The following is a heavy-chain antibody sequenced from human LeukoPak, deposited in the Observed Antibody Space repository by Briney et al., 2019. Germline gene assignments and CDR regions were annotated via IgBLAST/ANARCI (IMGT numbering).Heavy chain of an antibody. Sequence: GGSLRLSCAASGFTFSSYGMHWVRQAPGKGLEWVAFIRYDGSNKYYADSVKGRFTISRDNSKNTLYLQMNSLRAEDTAVYYCAKDRGSYYAFDYWGQGTLVTVSS. D-gene: IGHD1-26*01. CDR2: IRYDGSNK. V-gene: IGHV3-30*02. CDR1: GFTFSSYG. J-gene: IGHJ4*02. CDR3: AKDRGSYYAFDY.